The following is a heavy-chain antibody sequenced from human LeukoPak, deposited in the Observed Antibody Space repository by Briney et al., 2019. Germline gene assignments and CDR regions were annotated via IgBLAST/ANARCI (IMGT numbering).Heavy chain of an antibody. CDR2: IGTAGDT. CDR1: GFTFSSYD. D-gene: IGHD2-8*01. Sequence: PGGSLRLSCAASGFTFSSYDMHWVRQATGKGLEWVSAIGTAGDTYYPGSVKGRFTISRENAKNSLYLQMNSLRAEDTAVYYCARVFYYYGMDVWGQGTTVTVSS. J-gene: IGHJ6*02. CDR3: ARVFYYYGMDV. V-gene: IGHV3-13*01.